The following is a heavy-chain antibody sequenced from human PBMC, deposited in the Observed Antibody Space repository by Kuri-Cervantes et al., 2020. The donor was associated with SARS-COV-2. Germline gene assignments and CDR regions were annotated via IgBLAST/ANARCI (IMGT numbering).Heavy chain of an antibody. V-gene: IGHV1-18*01. D-gene: IGHD7-27*01. CDR2: ISAYNGDT. Sequence: ASVKVSCKASGDIFTSFDISWVRQAPGQGLEWMGWISAYNGDTNYAQNVQGRVTMTTDTSTNTAYMGLRSLRSDDTAVYYCARDRTGDGDWEYYFDYWGQGTLVTVSS. CDR1: GDIFTSFD. J-gene: IGHJ4*02. CDR3: ARDRTGDGDWEYYFDY.